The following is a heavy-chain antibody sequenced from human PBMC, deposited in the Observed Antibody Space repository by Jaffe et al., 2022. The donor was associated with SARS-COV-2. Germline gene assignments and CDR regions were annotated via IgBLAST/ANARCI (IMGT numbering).Heavy chain of an antibody. CDR2: ISAYNGNT. D-gene: IGHD3-22*01. CDR3: ARNRFVIAGDSSGYYFSDFDY. V-gene: IGHV1-18*01. Sequence: QVQLVQSGAEVKKPGASVKVSCKASGYTFTSYGISWVRQAPGQGLEWMGWISAYNGNTNYAQKLQGRVTMTTDTSTSTAYMELRSLRSDDTAVYYCARNRFVIAGDSSGYYFSDFDYWGQGTLVTVSS. CDR1: GYTFTSYG. J-gene: IGHJ4*02.